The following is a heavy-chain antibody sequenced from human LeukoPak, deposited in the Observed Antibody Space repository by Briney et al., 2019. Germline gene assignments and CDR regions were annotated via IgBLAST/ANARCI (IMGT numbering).Heavy chain of an antibody. J-gene: IGHJ4*02. V-gene: IGHV3-7*01. CDR3: ARGGSDY. CDR1: GFTFSNYW. CDR2: IKQDGSEK. Sequence: GGSLRLSCAASGFTFSNYWMTWVRQAPGKGLEWVATIKQDGSEKYYVDSVKGRFTISRDNAKNSLCLQMNSLRAEDTAVYYCARGGSDYWGQGTLVTVSS.